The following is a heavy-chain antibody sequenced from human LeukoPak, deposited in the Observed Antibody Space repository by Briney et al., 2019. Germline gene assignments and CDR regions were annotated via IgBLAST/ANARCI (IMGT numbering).Heavy chain of an antibody. Sequence: GGSLRLSCAASGFTFSGSALHWVRQASGKGLEWVGRIRSTANGYAAAYAASVKGRFTISRDDSKNTAYLQMDSLKTEDTAVYYCTGNYYGSGSYADFDYWGQGTLVTVSS. D-gene: IGHD3-10*01. CDR2: IRSTANGYAA. CDR3: TGNYYGSGSYADFDY. CDR1: GFTFSGSA. V-gene: IGHV3-73*01. J-gene: IGHJ4*02.